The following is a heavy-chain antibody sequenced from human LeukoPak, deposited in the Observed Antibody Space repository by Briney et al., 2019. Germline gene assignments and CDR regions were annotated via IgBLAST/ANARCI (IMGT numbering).Heavy chain of an antibody. CDR1: GFTFSRFS. Sequence: GGSLRLSCAASGFTFSRFSMNWVRQAPGKGLEWVSSISSSGTYIYYADSVKGRFTISRDNSKNTLYLQMNSLRAEDTAVYYCAKDHARPMVRGVIRYYFDYWGQGTLVTVSS. V-gene: IGHV3-21*04. J-gene: IGHJ4*02. CDR2: ISSSGTYI. CDR3: AKDHARPMVRGVIRYYFDY. D-gene: IGHD3-10*01.